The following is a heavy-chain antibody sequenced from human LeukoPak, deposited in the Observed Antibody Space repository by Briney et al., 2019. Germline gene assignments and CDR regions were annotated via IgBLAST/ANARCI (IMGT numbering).Heavy chain of an antibody. CDR1: GGSISSHY. CDR2: IYYSGST. V-gene: IGHV4-59*11. CDR3: ARDGITIFGVVNAFDI. J-gene: IGHJ3*02. D-gene: IGHD3-3*01. Sequence: SETLSLTCTVSGGSISSHYWSWIRQPPGKGLEWIGYIYYSGSTNYNPSLKSRVTISVDTSKNQFSLKLSSVTAADTAVYYCARDGITIFGVVNAFDIWGQGTMVTVSS.